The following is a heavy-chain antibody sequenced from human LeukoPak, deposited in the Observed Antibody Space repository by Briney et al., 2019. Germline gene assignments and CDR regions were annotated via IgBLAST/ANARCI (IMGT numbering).Heavy chain of an antibody. Sequence: GESLKISCKGSGYSFTCYWIGWVRQMPGKGLEWMGIIYPGDSDTRYSPSFQGQVTISADKSISTAYLQWSSLKASDTAMYYCARRDYYGSGTEPPHFDYWGQGTLVTVSS. CDR1: GYSFTCYW. D-gene: IGHD3-10*01. J-gene: IGHJ4*02. CDR3: ARRDYYGSGTEPPHFDY. V-gene: IGHV5-51*01. CDR2: IYPGDSDT.